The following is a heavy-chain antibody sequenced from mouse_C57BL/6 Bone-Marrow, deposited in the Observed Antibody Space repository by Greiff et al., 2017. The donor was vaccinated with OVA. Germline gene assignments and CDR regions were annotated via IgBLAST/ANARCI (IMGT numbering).Heavy chain of an antibody. CDR2: INSDGGST. Sequence: EVQLVESGGGLVQPGESLTLSLESNEYEFPSHDMSWVRKTPEKRLELVAAINSDGGSTYYPDTMERRFIISRDNTKKTLYLQMSSLRSEDTALYYCARQIYYVYDEGLYAMDYWGQGTSVTVSS. D-gene: IGHD2-2*01. J-gene: IGHJ4*01. CDR3: ARQIYYVYDEGLYAMDY. V-gene: IGHV5-2*01. CDR1: EYEFPSHD.